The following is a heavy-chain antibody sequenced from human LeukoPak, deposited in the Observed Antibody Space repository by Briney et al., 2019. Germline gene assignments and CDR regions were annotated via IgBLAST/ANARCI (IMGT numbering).Heavy chain of an antibody. Sequence: SETLFLTCAVYGGSFSGYYWSWIRQPPGKGLEWIGEINHSGSTNYNPSLKSRVIISVDTSKNQFSLKLSSVTAADTAVYYCASRSGSYYNDYWGQGTLVTVSS. CDR3: ASRSGSYYNDY. J-gene: IGHJ4*02. D-gene: IGHD3-10*01. CDR2: INHSGST. V-gene: IGHV4-34*01. CDR1: GGSFSGYY.